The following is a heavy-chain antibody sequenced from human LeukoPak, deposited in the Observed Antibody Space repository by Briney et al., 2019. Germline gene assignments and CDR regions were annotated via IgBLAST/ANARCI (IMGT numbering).Heavy chain of an antibody. V-gene: IGHV3-74*03. CDR1: GFTFSSYW. D-gene: IGHD1-26*01. CDR2: INSDGSIT. J-gene: IGHJ4*02. Sequence: PGGSLRLSCAASGFTFSSYWMHWVRQAPGKGLVWVARINSDGSITTYEDSVRGRFTVSRDNAKNTLYQQMTSLRAEDTAVYYCARNPRGATYESWGQGTLVTASS. CDR3: ARNPRGATYES.